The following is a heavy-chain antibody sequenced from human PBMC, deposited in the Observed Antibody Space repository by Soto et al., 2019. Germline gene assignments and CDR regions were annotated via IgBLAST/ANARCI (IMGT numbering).Heavy chain of an antibody. CDR2: ITDTGGDA. D-gene: IGHD3-10*01. CDR1: GLTFGSRA. CDR3: ARGSTDSYPGSRIFDF. J-gene: IGHJ4*02. Sequence: SLRLSCVASGLTFGSRAISWVRQAPGEGLQWVSTITDTGGDAKYADSVRGRFVISRDNSKKTLYLQMTSLTAEDSAMYFCARGSTDSYPGSRIFDFWGRGTLVTVSS. V-gene: IGHV3-23*01.